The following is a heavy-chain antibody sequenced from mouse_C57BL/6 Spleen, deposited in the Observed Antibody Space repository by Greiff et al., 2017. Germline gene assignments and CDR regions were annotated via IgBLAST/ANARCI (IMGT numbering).Heavy chain of an antibody. CDR2: IYPGSGST. D-gene: IGHD2-4*01. V-gene: IGHV1-55*01. J-gene: IGHJ3*01. CDR3: VYDYDDGWFAY. CDR1: GYTFTSYW. Sequence: QVQLQQPGAELVKPGASVKMSCKASGYTFTSYWITWVKQRPGQGLEWIGDIYPGSGSTNYNEKFKSKATLPVDTSSSTAYMQLRSLTSEDFAVYYCVYDYDDGWFAYWGQGTLVTVSA.